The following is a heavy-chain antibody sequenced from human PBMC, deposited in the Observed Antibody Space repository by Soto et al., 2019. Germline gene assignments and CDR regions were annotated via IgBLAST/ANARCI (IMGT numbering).Heavy chain of an antibody. Sequence: XDSLKLSSKCSGHSFTSYWISLVLQMPGKGLEWMGRIDPSDSYTNYSPSFQGHVTISADKSISTAYLQWSSLKASDTAMYYCATTMIVVVTGNDAFDIWGQGTMVTVSS. CDR3: ATTMIVVVTGNDAFDI. CDR1: GHSFTSYW. J-gene: IGHJ3*02. V-gene: IGHV5-10-1*01. D-gene: IGHD3-22*01. CDR2: IDPSDSYT.